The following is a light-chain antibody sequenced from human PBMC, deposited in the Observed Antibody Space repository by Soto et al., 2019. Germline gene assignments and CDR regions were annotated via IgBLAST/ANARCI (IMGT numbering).Light chain of an antibody. CDR2: DAS. V-gene: IGKV3-11*01. CDR1: QSVSSY. Sequence: EIVLTQSPATLSLSPGERATLSCRASQSVSSYLAWYQQKPGQAPRLLTYDASNRATGIPARFSGSGSGTDFTLTISSLEPEDFAVYYCQHRSNWPPYTCGQGTKLEIK. J-gene: IGKJ2*01. CDR3: QHRSNWPPYT.